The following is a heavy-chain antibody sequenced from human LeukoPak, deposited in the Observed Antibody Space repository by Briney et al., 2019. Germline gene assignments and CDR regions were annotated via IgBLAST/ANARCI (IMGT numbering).Heavy chain of an antibody. Sequence: GESLKISCKGSGYSFTSYWIGWVRQMPGKGLEWMGIIYPGDSDTRYSPSFEGQVTISADKSISTAYLQWSSLKASDTAMYYCARLGGRWPSRNWFDPWGQGTLATVSS. CDR3: ARLGGRWPSRNWFDP. V-gene: IGHV5-51*01. J-gene: IGHJ5*02. CDR1: GYSFTSYW. CDR2: IYPGDSDT. D-gene: IGHD4-23*01.